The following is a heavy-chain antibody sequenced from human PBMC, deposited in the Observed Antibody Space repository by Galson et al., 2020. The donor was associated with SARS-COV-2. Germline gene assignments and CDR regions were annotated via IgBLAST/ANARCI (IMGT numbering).Heavy chain of an antibody. CDR1: AGSINSYF. Sequence: SETLSLTCTVSAGSINSYFWSWIRQPPGKGLEWIGYIYYSGSTNYSPSLKSRVTISADTSKNQLSLKLTSVTAADTAVYYCARFPTIAAPGSGYYYGLDLWGQGTTVTVSS. CDR2: IYYSGST. CDR3: ARFPTIAAPGSGYYYGLDL. V-gene: IGHV4-59*08. J-gene: IGHJ6*02. D-gene: IGHD6-13*01.